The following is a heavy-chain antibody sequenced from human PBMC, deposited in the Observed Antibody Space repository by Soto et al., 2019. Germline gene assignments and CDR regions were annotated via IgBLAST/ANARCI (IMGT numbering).Heavy chain of an antibody. D-gene: IGHD3-9*01. CDR3: GRLEGLATISYYFDY. V-gene: IGHV4-39*01. J-gene: IGHJ4*02. CDR2: VYYSGST. CDR1: GCSISRGCYY. Sequence: TSETLSLTCTLSGCSISRGCYYWGWVRQPPGKGLEWIGSVYYSGSTYYNPSLEGRVTISVDKSKNQFSLKLMSLSAADTAVYYCGRLEGLATISYYFDYWGQGALVTVSS.